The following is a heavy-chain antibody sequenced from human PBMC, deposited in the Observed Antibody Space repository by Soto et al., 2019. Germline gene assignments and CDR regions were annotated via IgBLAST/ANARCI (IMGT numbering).Heavy chain of an antibody. Sequence: EVQLVESGGGLVKPGGSLRVSCAASGFTFSNYSMNWVRQAPGKGLEWVSSISSTSKYIYYADSVKGRFTISRDNAKKSLYLQMNSLRAEDTAVYDCARGLSSGWFDYWGQGTLVTVSA. CDR1: GFTFSNYS. V-gene: IGHV3-21*01. D-gene: IGHD6-19*01. CDR3: ARGLSSGWFDY. J-gene: IGHJ5*01. CDR2: ISSTSKYI.